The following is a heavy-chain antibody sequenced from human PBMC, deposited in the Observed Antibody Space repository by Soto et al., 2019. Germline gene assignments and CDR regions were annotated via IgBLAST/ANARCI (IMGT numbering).Heavy chain of an antibody. J-gene: IGHJ4*02. D-gene: IGHD3-10*01. V-gene: IGHV3-48*01. Sequence: EVQLVESGGGLVQPGGSLRLSCAASGFSISDCSMNWVRRAPGKGLEWISYISTNNVAIYYADSVKGRFTISRDNAKNSLYLQMNSLRAEDTALYYCASVLGSRRSGSYPSYWGQGTLVTVSS. CDR3: ASVLGSRRSGSYPSY. CDR2: ISTNNVAI. CDR1: GFSISDCS.